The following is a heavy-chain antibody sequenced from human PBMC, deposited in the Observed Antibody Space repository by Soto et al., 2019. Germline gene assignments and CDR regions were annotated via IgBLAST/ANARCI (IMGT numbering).Heavy chain of an antibody. D-gene: IGHD1-26*01. CDR3: ARGPYSGSHSYF. CDR1: GGSFSGYS. CDR2: ITHNGGT. Sequence: SETLSLTCAVSGGSFSGYSWSWIRQPPGKGLEWIGEITHNGGTNYNPSLKSRVAISVDTSKEQLSLNLSSVTAADTAVYYCARGPYSGSHSYFWGQGTLVTVSS. J-gene: IGHJ4*02. V-gene: IGHV4-34*01.